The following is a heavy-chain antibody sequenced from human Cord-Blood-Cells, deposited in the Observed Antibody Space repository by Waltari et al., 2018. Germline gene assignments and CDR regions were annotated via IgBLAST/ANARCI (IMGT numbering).Heavy chain of an antibody. CDR2: IYYSGST. CDR3: ATELGGYFDL. CDR1: GGSISSSSYY. J-gene: IGHJ2*01. Sequence: QLQLQESGPGLVKPSETLSLTCTVSGGSISSSSYYWGWIRQPPGKGREWIGSIYYSGSTYYNPSLKSRVTISVDTSKNQFSLKLSSVTAADTAVYYCATELGGYFDLWGRGTLVTVSS. D-gene: IGHD7-27*01. V-gene: IGHV4-39*01.